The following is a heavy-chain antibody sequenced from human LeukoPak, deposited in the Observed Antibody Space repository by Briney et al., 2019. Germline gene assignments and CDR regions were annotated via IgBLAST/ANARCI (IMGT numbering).Heavy chain of an antibody. Sequence: GGSLRLSCAASGFTFSNAWMNWVRQAPGKGLEWVGRIKSKTDGGTTDYAAPVKGGFTISRDDSKNTLYLQMNSLKTEDTAVYYCTTVSIVVVPAAIQKFFDYWGQGTLVTVSS. CDR2: IKSKTDGGTT. D-gene: IGHD2-2*02. J-gene: IGHJ4*02. V-gene: IGHV3-15*07. CDR3: TTVSIVVVPAAIQKFFDY. CDR1: GFTFSNAW.